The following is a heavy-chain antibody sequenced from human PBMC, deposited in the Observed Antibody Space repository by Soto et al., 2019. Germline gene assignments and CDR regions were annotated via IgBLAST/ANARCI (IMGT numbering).Heavy chain of an antibody. J-gene: IGHJ6*02. CDR1: GYTFTGYY. CDR2: INPNSGGT. V-gene: IGHV1-2*04. CDR3: ARDLSAGLTNIVVVVAATPSGMDV. Sequence: ASVKVSCKASGYTFTGYYMHWVRQAPGQGLEWMGWINPNSGGTNYAQKFQGWVTMTRDTSISTAYMELSRLRSDDTAVYYCARDLSAGLTNIVVVVAATPSGMDVWGQGTTVTVSS. D-gene: IGHD2-15*01.